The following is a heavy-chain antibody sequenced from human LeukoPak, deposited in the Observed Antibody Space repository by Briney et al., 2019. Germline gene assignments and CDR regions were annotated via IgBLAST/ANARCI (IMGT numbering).Heavy chain of an antibody. CDR1: GGSISSYY. CDR3: ARVGSSWYDAYYYYYMDV. V-gene: IGHV4-59*01. Sequence: SETLSLTCTVSGGSISSYYWSWIRQPPGKGLEWIGYIYYSGSTNYNPSLKSRVTISVDTSKNQFSLKLSPVTAADTAVYYCARVGSSWYDAYYYYYMDVWGKGTTVTISS. J-gene: IGHJ6*03. CDR2: IYYSGST. D-gene: IGHD6-13*01.